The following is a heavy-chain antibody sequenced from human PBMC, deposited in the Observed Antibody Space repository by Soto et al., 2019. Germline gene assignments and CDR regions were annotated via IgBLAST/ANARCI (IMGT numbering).Heavy chain of an antibody. Sequence: QLQLQESGSGLVKPSQTLSLTCAVSGGSISSSGYSWSWIRQPPGKGLEWVGYVYHSGSTYYKPSLKSRVTISVDRSKNQFSLKLSSVTAADTAVYYCASSHAGAHITAAVHWGQGTLVTVSS. D-gene: IGHD6-13*01. CDR2: VYHSGST. CDR3: ASSHAGAHITAAVH. V-gene: IGHV4-30-2*01. J-gene: IGHJ4*02. CDR1: GGSISSSGYS.